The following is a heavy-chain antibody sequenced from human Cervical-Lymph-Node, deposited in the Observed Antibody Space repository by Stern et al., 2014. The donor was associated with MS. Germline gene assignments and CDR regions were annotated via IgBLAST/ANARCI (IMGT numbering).Heavy chain of an antibody. J-gene: IGHJ2*01. V-gene: IGHV1-46*01. CDR2: INPDGGST. CDR3: ARDPATSGWPYHYFDL. Sequence: VQLLQSGAEVKKPGASVKISCKASGYTFTTYYVHWVRQAPGQGLEWMGIINPDGGSTIYAQKFQDRVTLTRDTSTSTVYMELTSLTSEDTAFYYCARDPATSGWPYHYFDLWGRGTLVTVSS. D-gene: IGHD6-25*01. CDR1: GYTFTTYY.